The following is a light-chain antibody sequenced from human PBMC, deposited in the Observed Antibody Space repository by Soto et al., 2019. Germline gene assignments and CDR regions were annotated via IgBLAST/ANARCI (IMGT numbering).Light chain of an antibody. Sequence: EIVMTQSPATLSVSPGERATLSCRASQSVSSNLAWYQQKPGQAPRLLIYGASTRATGIPARFSGSGSWTESTLTISSLQSEDFAVYYCQQYYNWPITFGQGTRLDIK. J-gene: IGKJ5*01. CDR2: GAS. V-gene: IGKV3-15*01. CDR3: QQYYNWPIT. CDR1: QSVSSN.